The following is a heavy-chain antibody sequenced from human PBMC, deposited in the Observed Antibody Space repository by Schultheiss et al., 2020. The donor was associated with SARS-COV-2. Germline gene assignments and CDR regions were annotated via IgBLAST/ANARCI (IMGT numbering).Heavy chain of an antibody. CDR1: GDSVSSDTAA. Sequence: SQTLSLTCAISGDSVSSDTAAWNWIRQSPSRGLEWLGRTYYRSKWYKYYALSVESRITINPDTFKNQFSLQLKSVTPEDTAVYYCVRDGAMGLDTLDVWGQGTKVTVSS. CDR2: TYYRSKWYK. CDR3: VRDGAMGLDTLDV. D-gene: IGHD2-8*01. J-gene: IGHJ3*01. V-gene: IGHV6-1*01.